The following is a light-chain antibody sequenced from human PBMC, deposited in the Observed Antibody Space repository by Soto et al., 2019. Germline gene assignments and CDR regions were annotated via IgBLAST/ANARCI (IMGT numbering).Light chain of an antibody. V-gene: IGKV3-15*01. CDR2: DTS. J-gene: IGKJ4*02. CDR1: QTVGRY. Sequence: EIVLPQSPATLSLSPGARSPLSGRASQTVGRYLAWFRQTPGQAHRLLIYDTSIRATGIPARFSGSGSGTEFTLTISSLQSEEFAVYYCQKYDNWTLTFGGGTKVDI. CDR3: QKYDNWTLT.